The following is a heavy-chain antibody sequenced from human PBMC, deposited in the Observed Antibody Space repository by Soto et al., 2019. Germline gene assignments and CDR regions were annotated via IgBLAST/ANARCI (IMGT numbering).Heavy chain of an antibody. Sequence: QVQLVESGGGVVQPGRSLRLSCAASGFTFSSYAMHWVRQAPGKGLEWVAVISYDGSNKYYADSVKGRFTISRDNSKNTLYLQMNSLRAEDTAVYYCARGEEYYFDYWGLGTLVTVSS. CDR2: ISYDGSNK. CDR3: ARGEEYYFDY. J-gene: IGHJ4*02. CDR1: GFTFSSYA. V-gene: IGHV3-30-3*01.